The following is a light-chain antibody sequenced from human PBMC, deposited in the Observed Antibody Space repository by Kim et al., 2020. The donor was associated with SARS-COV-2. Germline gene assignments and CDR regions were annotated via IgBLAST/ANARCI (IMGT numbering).Light chain of an antibody. V-gene: IGKV3-20*01. Sequence: LAPGERATLSCRASQSVTSNYLAWYQQKPGQTPRLLIYGASSSATGIPDRFSGSGSGTDFTLTISRLEPEDFAVYYCQQYGSSPRFGGGTKVDIK. CDR1: QSVTSNY. CDR2: GAS. J-gene: IGKJ4*01. CDR3: QQYGSSPR.